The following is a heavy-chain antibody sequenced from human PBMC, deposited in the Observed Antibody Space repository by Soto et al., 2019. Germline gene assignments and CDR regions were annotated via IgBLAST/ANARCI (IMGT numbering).Heavy chain of an antibody. Sequence: QVQLQESGPGLVKPSQTLSLTCTVSGGSISSGDYYWSWLRQPPGKGLEWIGYIYYSGSTYYNPSLKSRVTISVDTSKNPFSLELSSVAAADTAVYYCARERFEYQLLSTYYYGMDVWGQGTTVTVSS. D-gene: IGHD2-2*01. CDR1: GGSISSGDYY. CDR3: ARERFEYQLLSTYYYGMDV. CDR2: IYYSGST. J-gene: IGHJ6*02. V-gene: IGHV4-30-4*01.